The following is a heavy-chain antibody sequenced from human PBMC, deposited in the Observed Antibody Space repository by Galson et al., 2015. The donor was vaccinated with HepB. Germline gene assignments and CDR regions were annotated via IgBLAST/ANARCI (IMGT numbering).Heavy chain of an antibody. CDR1: GFDFSTYT. CDR2: ISGSGTNT. J-gene: IGHJ4*02. V-gene: IGHV3-23*01. D-gene: IGHD1-26*01. CDR3: TPGTWEY. Sequence: SLRLSCAASGFDFSTYTMNWVRQAPGRGLEWVSTISGSGTNTYYADSVKGRFTISRDISKNTLYLLMNSLRADDTAAYYCTPGTWEYWGQGTLVVVSS.